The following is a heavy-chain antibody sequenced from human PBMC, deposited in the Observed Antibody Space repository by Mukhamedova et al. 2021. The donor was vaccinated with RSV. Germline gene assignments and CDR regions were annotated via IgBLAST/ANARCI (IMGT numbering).Heavy chain of an antibody. CDR2: ISSGGST. Sequence: EWVSVISSGGSTYYADSVKGRFTISRDNSKNTLYLQMNSLRAEDTAVYYCARARGDTAMAYDYWGQGTLVTVSS. CDR3: ARARGDTAMAYDY. J-gene: IGHJ4*02. V-gene: IGHV3-66*02. D-gene: IGHD5-18*01.